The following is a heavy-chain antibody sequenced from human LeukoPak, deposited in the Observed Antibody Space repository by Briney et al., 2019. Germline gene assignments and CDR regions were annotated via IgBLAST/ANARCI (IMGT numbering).Heavy chain of an antibody. Sequence: PGGSLRLSCAASGLTFSTYSMNWVRQAPGKGVEWVSYISGSSETIYYADSVKGRFTISRDNAKNSLYLQMNSLRDEDTAVYYCARTPPTAGLATIGVGSDYWGQGTLVTVSS. CDR2: ISGSSETI. V-gene: IGHV3-48*02. J-gene: IGHJ4*02. D-gene: IGHD5-24*01. CDR1: GLTFSTYS. CDR3: ARTPPTAGLATIGVGSDY.